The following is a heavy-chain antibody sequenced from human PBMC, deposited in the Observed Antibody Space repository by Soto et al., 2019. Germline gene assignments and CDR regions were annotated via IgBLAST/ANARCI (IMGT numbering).Heavy chain of an antibody. CDR3: ARSSRRDYDFWSGYYKYYYYGMDV. D-gene: IGHD3-3*01. CDR1: GYTFTSYD. CDR2: MNPNSGNT. V-gene: IGHV1-8*01. Sequence: ASVKVSCKASGYTFTSYDINWVRQATGQGLEWMGWMNPNSGNTGYAQKFQGRVTMTRNTSISTAYMELSSLRSEDTAVYYCARSSRRDYDFWSGYYKYYYYGMDVWGQGTTVTAP. J-gene: IGHJ6*02.